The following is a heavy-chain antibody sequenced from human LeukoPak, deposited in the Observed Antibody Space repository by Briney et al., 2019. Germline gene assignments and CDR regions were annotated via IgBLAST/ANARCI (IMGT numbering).Heavy chain of an antibody. V-gene: IGHV1-2*02. CDR3: AREMIGQQLVQGPPRVRYLAVAGTGFDY. CDR1: GYTFTGYY. J-gene: IGHJ4*02. Sequence: ASVKVSCKASGYTFTGYYMHWVRQAPGQGLEWMGWINPNSGGTNYAQKFQGRVTMTRDTSISTAYMELSRLRSDDTAVYYCAREMIGQQLVQGPPRVRYLAVAGTGFDYWGQGTLVTVSS. CDR2: INPNSGGT. D-gene: IGHD6-19*01.